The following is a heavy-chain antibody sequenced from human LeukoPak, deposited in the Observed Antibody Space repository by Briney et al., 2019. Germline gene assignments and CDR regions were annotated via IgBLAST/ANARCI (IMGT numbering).Heavy chain of an antibody. Sequence: SETLSLTCAVYGGSFSGYYWSWIRQPPGKGLEWIGEINHSGSTNYNPSLKSRVTISVDTSKNQFSLKLSSVTAADTAVYCCARVMVRGVARRFNWFDPWGQGTLVTVSS. CDR2: INHSGST. CDR3: ARVMVRGVARRFNWFDP. V-gene: IGHV4-34*01. J-gene: IGHJ5*02. D-gene: IGHD3-10*01. CDR1: GGSFSGYY.